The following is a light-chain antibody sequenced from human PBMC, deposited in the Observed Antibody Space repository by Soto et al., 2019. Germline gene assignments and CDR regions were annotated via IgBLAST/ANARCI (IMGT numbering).Light chain of an antibody. Sequence: QSALTQPASVSGSPGQSITISCTGTSVVVGSYNLVSWYQQHPGKAPKLMIYEGSKRPSGVSNRFSGSKSGNTASLTISGLQAEDEADYYCCSYAGSSTFEVFGGGTKLTVL. CDR2: EGS. V-gene: IGLV2-23*03. CDR3: CSYAGSSTFEV. CDR1: SVVVGSYNL. J-gene: IGLJ3*02.